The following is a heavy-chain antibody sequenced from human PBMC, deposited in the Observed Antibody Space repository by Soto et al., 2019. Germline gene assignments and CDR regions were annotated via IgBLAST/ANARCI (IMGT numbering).Heavy chain of an antibody. CDR2: IIPILGIA. D-gene: IGHD2-15*01. CDR1: GGTFSSYA. V-gene: IGHV1-69*10. Sequence: ASVNVSCKASGGTFSSYAISWVRQAPGQGLEWMGGIIPILGIANYAQKFQGRVTITADKSTSTAYMELSSLRSEDTAVYYCARGCSGGSCYELPFDIWGQGTMVTVSS. J-gene: IGHJ3*02. CDR3: ARGCSGGSCYELPFDI.